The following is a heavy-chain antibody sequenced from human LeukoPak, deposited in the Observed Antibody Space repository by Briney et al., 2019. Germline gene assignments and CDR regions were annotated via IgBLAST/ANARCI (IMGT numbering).Heavy chain of an antibody. CDR2: IFPSGGEI. D-gene: IGHD3-22*01. CDR3: AKDRASPNGYDSIDY. CDR1: GFTFGTFA. J-gene: IGHJ4*02. Sequence: GGSLRLSCAASGFTFGTFAMIWVRQPPGKGLEWVSSIFPSGGEIHYADSVRGRFTISRDNSKSTLSLQMNSLRAEDTAVYYCAKDRASPNGYDSIDYWGQGTLVTVSS. V-gene: IGHV3-23*01.